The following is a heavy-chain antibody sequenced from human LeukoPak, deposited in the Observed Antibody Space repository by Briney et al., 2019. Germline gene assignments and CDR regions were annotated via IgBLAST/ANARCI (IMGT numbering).Heavy chain of an antibody. CDR2: IWHTGNT. Sequence: PSGTLSLTCGVSGGSISSSNWWSWVRQAPGKGLEWIGEIWHTGNTNYNPSLKSRVTISVDTSKNQFSLKLSSVTAADTAVYYCARAEATYYYDSSGYYYWGQGTLVTVSS. CDR1: GGSISSSNW. D-gene: IGHD3-22*01. V-gene: IGHV4-4*02. CDR3: ARAEATYYYDSSGYYY. J-gene: IGHJ4*02.